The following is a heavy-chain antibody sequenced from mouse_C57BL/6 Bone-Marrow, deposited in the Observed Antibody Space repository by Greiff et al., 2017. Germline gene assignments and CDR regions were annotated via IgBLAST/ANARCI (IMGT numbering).Heavy chain of an antibody. CDR2: IHPNSGST. Sequence: QVQLQQPGAELVKPEASVKLSCKASGYTFTSYWMHWVKQRPGQGLEWIGMIHPNSGSTNYNEKFKSKATLTVDKSSSTAYMQLSSLTSEDSAVYYCASHYYGSSAWFAYWGQGTLVTVSA. V-gene: IGHV1-64*01. CDR3: ASHYYGSSAWFAY. J-gene: IGHJ3*01. CDR1: GYTFTSYW. D-gene: IGHD1-1*01.